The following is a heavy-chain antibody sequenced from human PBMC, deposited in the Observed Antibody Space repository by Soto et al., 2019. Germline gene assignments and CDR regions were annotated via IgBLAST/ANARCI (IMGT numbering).Heavy chain of an antibody. CDR1: GGSTGSSTYF. CDR3: ARHPGIVAGGMALDS. Sequence: QLQLQESGPGLVKPSETLSLTCTVSGGSTGSSTYFWGWIRQPPGQGLEWIGTIDYTGRTYDNPSLKSRVTISVDTSRNPFSLKLSSVTAADTAVYYCARHPGIVAGGMALDSWGQGTLVSVSS. D-gene: IGHD6-13*01. V-gene: IGHV4-39*01. CDR2: IDYTGRT. J-gene: IGHJ4*02.